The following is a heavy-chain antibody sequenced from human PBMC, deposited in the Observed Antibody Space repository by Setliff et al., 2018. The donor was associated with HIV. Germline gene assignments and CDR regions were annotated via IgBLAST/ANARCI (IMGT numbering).Heavy chain of an antibody. J-gene: IGHJ6*03. CDR2: MNPKSGKT. CDR1: GYSFTNYD. D-gene: IGHD3-3*01. CDR3: ARGFYDFFYNYYMDA. V-gene: IGHV1-8*03. Sequence: GASVKVSCKASGYSFTNYDINWVRQATGQGLEWMGWMNPKSGKTGYAQKFQGRVTITRNTSISTVYMDLDSLRSDDAAVYYCARGFYDFFYNYYMDAWGKGTTVTVSS.